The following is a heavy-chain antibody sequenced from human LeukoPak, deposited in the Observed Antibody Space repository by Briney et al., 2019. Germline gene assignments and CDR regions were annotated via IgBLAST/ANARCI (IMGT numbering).Heavy chain of an antibody. CDR3: ARLGGIAVAGNTFDY. V-gene: IGHV4-39*01. D-gene: IGHD6-19*01. CDR1: GSSISSSSYY. J-gene: IGHJ4*02. Sequence: SETLSLTCTVSGSSISSSSYYWGWIRQPPGKGLEWIGSIYYSGSTYYNPSLKSRVTISVDTSKNQFSLKLSSVTAADTAVYYCARLGGIAVAGNTFDYWGQGTLVTVSS. CDR2: IYYSGST.